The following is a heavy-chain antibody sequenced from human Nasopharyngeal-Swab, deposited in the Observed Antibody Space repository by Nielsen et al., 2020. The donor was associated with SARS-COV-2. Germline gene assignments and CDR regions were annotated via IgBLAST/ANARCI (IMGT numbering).Heavy chain of an antibody. CDR3: ARTRAHYDILTGYYIPQQYYFDY. J-gene: IGHJ4*02. V-gene: IGHV4-31*02. CDR2: IYYSGST. D-gene: IGHD3-9*01. Sequence: RQAPGKGLEWIGYIYYSGSTYYNPSLKSRVTISVDTSKNQFSLKLSSVTAADTAVYYCARTRAHYDILTGYYIPQQYYFDYWGQGTLVTVPQ.